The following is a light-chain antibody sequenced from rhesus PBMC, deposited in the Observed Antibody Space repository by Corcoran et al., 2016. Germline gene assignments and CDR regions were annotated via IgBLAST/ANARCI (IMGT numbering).Light chain of an antibody. J-gene: IGKJ4*01. CDR1: QDIGSF. CDR2: EAS. Sequence: DIQMTQSPSSVSASVGDRVTIPCRASQDIGSFLAWYQQKQVETPKLLIYEASSLQSGIPSRFSGSGSVIDFTLTISSLQSEDVATDYCQHYYSTPLTFGGGTKVEIK. V-gene: IGKV1-25*01. CDR3: QHYYSTPLT.